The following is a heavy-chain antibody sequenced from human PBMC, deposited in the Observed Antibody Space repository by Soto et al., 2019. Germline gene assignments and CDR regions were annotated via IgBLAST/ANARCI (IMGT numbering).Heavy chain of an antibody. D-gene: IGHD2-15*01. Sequence: PSETLSLTCTVSGYSINSDDYWGWIRQPPGKGLEWIASIYHSVSTFYNPSLRSRVTISIDTSKNQFSLRLTAVTAADTAMYYCARPCGIRGGAFDIWGQGTMVTVSS. CDR1: GYSINSDDY. CDR2: IYHSVST. V-gene: IGHV4-38-2*02. J-gene: IGHJ3*02. CDR3: ARPCGIRGGAFDI.